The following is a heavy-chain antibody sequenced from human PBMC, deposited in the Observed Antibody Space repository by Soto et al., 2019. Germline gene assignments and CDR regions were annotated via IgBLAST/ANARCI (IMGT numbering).Heavy chain of an antibody. CDR2: ISWNSGSI. CDR3: AKAVGSYGNFDY. J-gene: IGHJ4*02. Sequence: EVQLVESGGGLVQPGRSLRLSCAASGFTFDDYAMHWVRQAPGKGLEWVSGISWNSGSIGYADSVKGRFTISRDNAKNSLYLEMHSLRAEDPALYYCAKAVGSYGNFDYWGQGTLVTVSS. V-gene: IGHV3-9*01. CDR1: GFTFDDYA. D-gene: IGHD5-18*01.